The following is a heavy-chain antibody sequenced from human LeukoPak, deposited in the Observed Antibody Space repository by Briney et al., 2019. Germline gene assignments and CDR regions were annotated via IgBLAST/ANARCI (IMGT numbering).Heavy chain of an antibody. Sequence: PGGSLRLSCATSGFTFSNYAMSWVRQAPGKGLEWVSIISDSAVGTYYTDSVKGRFTISRDNSKNTLYLQMNSLRAEDTAVYYCAKDRTIDYYDSSGYYTNFDYWGQGTLVTVSS. CDR1: GFTFSNYA. D-gene: IGHD3-22*01. J-gene: IGHJ4*02. CDR2: ISDSAVGT. CDR3: AKDRTIDYYDSSGYYTNFDY. V-gene: IGHV3-23*01.